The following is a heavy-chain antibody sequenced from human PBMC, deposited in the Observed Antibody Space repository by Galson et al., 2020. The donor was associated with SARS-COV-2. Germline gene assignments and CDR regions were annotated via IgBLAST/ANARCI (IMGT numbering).Heavy chain of an antibody. J-gene: IGHJ4*02. V-gene: IGHV3-23*01. CDR1: GFTFSNYA. D-gene: IGHD3-22*01. CDR3: AKRDDSSGYPYYFDY. CDR2: IGGSGGST. Sequence: GESLKISCAASGFTFSNYAMSWVRQAPGKGLEWVSAIGGSGGSTYYADSVKGRFTISRDNSKNTLYLQMNSLRAEDTAVDYCAKRDDSSGYPYYFDYWGQGTRVTVSS.